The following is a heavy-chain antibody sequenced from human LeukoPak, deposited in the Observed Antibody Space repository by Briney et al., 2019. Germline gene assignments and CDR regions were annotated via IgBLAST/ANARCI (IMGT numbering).Heavy chain of an antibody. CDR2: TYFTGST. CDR3: ARHEGSSGLPFDY. V-gene: IGHV4-30-4*01. J-gene: IGHJ4*02. CDR1: RGSISSGGHY. D-gene: IGHD3-22*01. Sequence: PSETLSLTCTVSRGSISSGGHYWGWIRQRPGKGLEWMGYTYFTGSTYYNPSLKSRVTISVDTSKNQFSLKLSSVTAADTAVYYCARHEGSSGLPFDYWGQGTLVTVSS.